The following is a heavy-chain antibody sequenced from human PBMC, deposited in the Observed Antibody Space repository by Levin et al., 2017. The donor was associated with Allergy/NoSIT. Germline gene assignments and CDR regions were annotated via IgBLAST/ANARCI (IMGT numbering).Heavy chain of an antibody. V-gene: IGHV3-74*01. CDR2: IDTDGIGA. J-gene: IGHJ5*02. Sequence: GGSLRLSCAASGFTFTSHWMHWDRQAPGKGLVWVSRIDTDGIGATYADSVKGRFTMSRDNARTTVYLEMNSLRAEDTAVYYCVRDRPHNWFDPWGQGTLVTVTS. CDR1: GFTFTSHW. CDR3: VRDRPHNWFDP.